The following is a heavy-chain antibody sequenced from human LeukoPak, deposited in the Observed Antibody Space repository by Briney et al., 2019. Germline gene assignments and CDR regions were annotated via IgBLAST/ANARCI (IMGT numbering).Heavy chain of an antibody. V-gene: IGHV4-4*09. CDR2: IYTRGPT. CDR1: GGSIGSYY. Sequence: SETLSLTCTVSGGSIGSYYWSWMRQSPGKGLEWIGYIYTRGPTNYNPSLKNRVTISVDTSKNQFSLKLSSVTAADTAVYYCAGHHPRNTVDFWGQGTLVTVSS. D-gene: IGHD2-8*02. CDR3: AGHHPRNTVDF. J-gene: IGHJ4*02.